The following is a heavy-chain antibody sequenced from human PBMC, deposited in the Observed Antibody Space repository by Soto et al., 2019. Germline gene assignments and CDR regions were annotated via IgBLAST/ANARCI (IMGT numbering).Heavy chain of an antibody. Sequence: ASVKVSCRTSGYTFSNYGITWVRQAPGQPLEWLGWISLYSDGTNYAQKFQGRVSMTTDTSTTTAYMELRSLRSDDTAVYYCARVVPGAEAWFDPWGQGTLVTVSS. CDR3: ARVVPGAEAWFDP. V-gene: IGHV1-18*01. CDR2: ISLYSDGT. D-gene: IGHD2-2*01. J-gene: IGHJ5*02. CDR1: GYTFSNYG.